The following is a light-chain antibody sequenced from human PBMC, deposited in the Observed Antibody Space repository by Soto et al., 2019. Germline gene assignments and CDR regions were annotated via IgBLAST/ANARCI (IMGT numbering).Light chain of an antibody. CDR3: QQFNSHPYT. Sequence: DIQMTQSPSTLSASVGDRVTITCRASRSAGEWLAWYQQKPGKAPTLLIYEVSNLQSGVPSRFSGSGSETEFSLTIDSLQPDDFATYYCQQFNSHPYTFGTGTKVEI. CDR1: RSAGEW. J-gene: IGKJ2*01. V-gene: IGKV1-5*03. CDR2: EVS.